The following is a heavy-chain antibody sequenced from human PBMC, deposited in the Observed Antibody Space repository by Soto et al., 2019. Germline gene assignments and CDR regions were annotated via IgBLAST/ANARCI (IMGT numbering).Heavy chain of an antibody. CDR3: ARDLNSEEDYYGMDV. CDR2: IIPIFGTA. V-gene: IGHV1-69*13. J-gene: IGHJ6*02. Sequence: SVKVSCKASGGTFSSYAISWVRQAPGQGLEWMGGIIPIFGTANYAQKFQGRVTITADESTSTAYMELSSLRSEDTAVYYCARDLNSEEDYYGMDVWGQGTTVTVSS. CDR1: GGTFSSYA. D-gene: IGHD3-10*01.